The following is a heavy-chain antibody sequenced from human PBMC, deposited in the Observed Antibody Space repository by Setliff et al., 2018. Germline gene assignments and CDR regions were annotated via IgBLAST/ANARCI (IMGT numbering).Heavy chain of an antibody. CDR1: GGSFSGYY. J-gene: IGHJ3*02. V-gene: IGHV4-34*01. Sequence: SETLSLTCAVYGGSFSGYYWSWIRQPPGKGLEWIGEINHSGSTNYNPSLKSRVTISVDTAKNQFSLKLSSVTAADTAVYYCARGPKSGSYNDAFDIWGQGTMVTVSS. D-gene: IGHD1-26*01. CDR2: INHSGST. CDR3: ARGPKSGSYNDAFDI.